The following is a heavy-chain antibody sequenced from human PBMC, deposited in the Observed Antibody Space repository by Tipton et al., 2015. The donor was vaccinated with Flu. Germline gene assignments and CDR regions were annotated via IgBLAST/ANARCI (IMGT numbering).Heavy chain of an antibody. V-gene: IGHV4-59*12. Sequence: TLSLTCTVSGGSFSSYYLSWTRQLPGKGLEWIGYIYYSGSINYNPSLKSRVTISVDTSKNQFSLKLSSVTAADTAVYYCARSSPYYYGSSGYPNWFVPWCQGTLVTVSS. CDR3: ARSSPYYYGSSGYPNWFVP. J-gene: IGHJ5*02. CDR2: IYYSGSI. CDR1: GGSFSSYY. D-gene: IGHD3-22*01.